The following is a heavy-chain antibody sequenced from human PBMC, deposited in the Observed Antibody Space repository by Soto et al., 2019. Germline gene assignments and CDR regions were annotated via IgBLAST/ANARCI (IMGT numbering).Heavy chain of an antibody. CDR3: AGVKAAAGKSWYFDL. J-gene: IGHJ2*01. CDR1: GGSFSGYS. Sequence: QVQLQQWGAGLLKPSETLSLTCAVYGGSFSGYSWSWIRQPPGKGLEWIGEINHSGSTNYNPSLKSRVTISVDTSKNQFSLKLSSVTAADTAVYYCAGVKAAAGKSWYFDLWGRGTLVTVSS. D-gene: IGHD6-13*01. CDR2: INHSGST. V-gene: IGHV4-34*01.